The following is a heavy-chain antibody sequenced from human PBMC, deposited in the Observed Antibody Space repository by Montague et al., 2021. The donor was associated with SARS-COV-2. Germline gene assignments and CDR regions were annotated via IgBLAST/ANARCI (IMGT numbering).Heavy chain of an antibody. Sequence: PALVKPTQTLTLTCTFSGFSLKTSGEGVGWIRQSPGKAPEWLALIYWSDDKNYSPSLKSRLTISKDTSKNQVVLSMTNMGPVDTATYYCAHPRAYCSDTTCYLSWNFDLWGRGTLVTGSS. CDR2: IYWSDDK. J-gene: IGHJ2*01. D-gene: IGHD2-2*01. V-gene: IGHV2-5*01. CDR3: AHPRAYCSDTTCYLSWNFDL. CDR1: GFSLKTSGEG.